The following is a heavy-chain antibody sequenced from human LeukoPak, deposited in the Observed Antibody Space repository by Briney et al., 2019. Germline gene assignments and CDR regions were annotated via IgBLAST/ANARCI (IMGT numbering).Heavy chain of an antibody. Sequence: GSLRLSCAASGFTFSSYSMNWVRQAPGKGLEWIGEIYHSGSTNYNPSLKSRVTISVDKSKNQFSLKLSSVTAADTAVYYCARDCSSTSCYNYYYGMDVWGKGTTVTVSS. CDR2: IYHSGST. V-gene: IGHV4-4*02. CDR1: GFTFSSYSM. D-gene: IGHD2-2*02. CDR3: ARDCSSTSCYNYYYGMDV. J-gene: IGHJ6*04.